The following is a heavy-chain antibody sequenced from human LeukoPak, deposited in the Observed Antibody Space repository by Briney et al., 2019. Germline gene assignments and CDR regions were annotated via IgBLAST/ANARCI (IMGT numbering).Heavy chain of an antibody. CDR1: GYTFTGYY. J-gene: IGHJ6*02. CDR3: ARAPPEVQYPMDV. V-gene: IGHV1-2*04. CDR2: INPNSGGT. Sequence: ASVKVSCKASGYTFTGYYMHWVRQAPGQGLEWMGSINPNSGGTNYAQKFQGWVTMTRDTSISTAYMELSRLRSDDTAVYYCARAPPEVQYPMDVWGQGTTVTVSS. D-gene: IGHD2/OR15-2a*01.